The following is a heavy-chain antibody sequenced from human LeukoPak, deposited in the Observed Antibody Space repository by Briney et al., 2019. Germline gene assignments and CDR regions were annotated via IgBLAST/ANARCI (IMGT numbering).Heavy chain of an antibody. CDR3: ASRGGLTIFGVVMEYYFDY. J-gene: IGHJ4*02. Sequence: SETLSLTCAVYGGSFSGYYWSWIRQPPGKGLEWIGEINHSGSTNYNPSLKSRVTISVDTSKNQLSLKLSSVTAADTAVYYCASRGGLTIFGVVMEYYFDYWGQGTLVTVSS. D-gene: IGHD3-3*01. CDR2: INHSGST. V-gene: IGHV4-34*01. CDR1: GGSFSGYY.